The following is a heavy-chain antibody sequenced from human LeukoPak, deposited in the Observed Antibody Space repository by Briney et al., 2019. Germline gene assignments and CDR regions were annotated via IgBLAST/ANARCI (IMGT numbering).Heavy chain of an antibody. CDR1: GGSISGHY. CDR2: INYRGNT. CDR3: AKGYGDYVGWFDP. Sequence: SETLSLTCTVSGGSISGHYWSWIRQPPGKGLEWIGYINYRGNTNYIPSLKSRVTISVDTYKHQFSLRLSSVTAADTAVYYCAKGYGDYVGWFDPWGQGTLVTVSS. V-gene: IGHV4-59*11. D-gene: IGHD4-17*01. J-gene: IGHJ5*02.